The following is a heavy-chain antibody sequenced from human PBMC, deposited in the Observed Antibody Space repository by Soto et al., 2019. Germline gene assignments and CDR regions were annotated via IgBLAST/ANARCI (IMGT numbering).Heavy chain of an antibody. J-gene: IGHJ4*02. CDR3: ARDGSGNSRGDFDY. CDR1: GGTFSSYA. D-gene: IGHD2-21*02. V-gene: IGHV1-69*06. CDR2: IIPIFGTA. Sequence: GASVKVSCKASGGTFSSYAISWVRQAPGQGLEWMGGIIPIFGTANYAQKFQGRVTITADKSTSTAYMELSSLRSEDTAVYYCARDGSGNSRGDFDYWGQGTLVTVSS.